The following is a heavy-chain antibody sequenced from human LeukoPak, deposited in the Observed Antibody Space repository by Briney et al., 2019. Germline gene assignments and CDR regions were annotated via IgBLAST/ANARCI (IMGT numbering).Heavy chain of an antibody. V-gene: IGHV3-21*01. CDR1: GLTFSSYS. D-gene: IGHD5-18*01. CDR3: ARDEGSYYYYYGMDV. CDR2: ISSSSSYI. J-gene: IGHJ6*02. Sequence: GGSLRLSCAASGLTFSSYSMNWVRQAPGKGLEWVSSISSSSSYIYYADSVKGRFTISRDNAKNSLYLQMNSLRAEDTAVYYCARDEGSYYYYYGMDVWGQGTTVTVSS.